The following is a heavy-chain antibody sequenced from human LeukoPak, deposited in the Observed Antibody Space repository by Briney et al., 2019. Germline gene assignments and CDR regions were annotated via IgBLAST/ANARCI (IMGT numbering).Heavy chain of an antibody. CDR3: YSSGWYHYYYYYYMDV. Sequence: GGSLRLSCAASGFTFSSYSMNWVRQAPGKGLGWVSSISSSSSYIYYADSVKGRFTISRDNAKNSLYLQMNSLRAEDTAVYYCYSSGWYHYYYYYYMDVWGKGTTVTVSS. D-gene: IGHD6-19*01. J-gene: IGHJ6*03. V-gene: IGHV3-21*01. CDR1: GFTFSSYS. CDR2: ISSSSSYI.